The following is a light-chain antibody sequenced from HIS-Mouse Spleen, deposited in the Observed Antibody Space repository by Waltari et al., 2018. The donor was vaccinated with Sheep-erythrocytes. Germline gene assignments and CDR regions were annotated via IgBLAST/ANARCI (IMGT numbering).Light chain of an antibody. J-gene: IGLJ1*01. V-gene: IGLV2-11*01. CDR3: CSYAGSYNHV. CDR2: YVS. CDR1: SSDVGGYNY. Sequence: QSALTQPRSVSGSPGQSVTISCTGTSSDVGGYNYVSWYQQHPGKAPKLMIYYVSKRPSGVPDRFSCSKSGNTASLTISGLQAEDEADYYCCSYAGSYNHVFATGTKVTVL.